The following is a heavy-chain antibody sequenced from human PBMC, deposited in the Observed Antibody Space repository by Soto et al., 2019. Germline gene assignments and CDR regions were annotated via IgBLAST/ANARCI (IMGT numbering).Heavy chain of an antibody. CDR3: ARARAPGQYLGYAY. CDR1: GLTFGNFW. J-gene: IGHJ4*02. D-gene: IGHD5-12*01. V-gene: IGHV3-7*01. Sequence: EVQLVESGGGLVQPGGSLRLSCAVSGLTFGNFWFSWVRRAPGKGLEWVANIRPDGTEIHYVDSVKGRFTISRDNAANSLYLQMNSLRVEDKAMYDCARARAPGQYLGYAYWGQGAPVTVSS. CDR2: IRPDGTEI.